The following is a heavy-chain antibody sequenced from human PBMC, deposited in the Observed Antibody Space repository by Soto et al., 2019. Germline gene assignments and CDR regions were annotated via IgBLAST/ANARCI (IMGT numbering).Heavy chain of an antibody. D-gene: IGHD1-1*01. Sequence: QVQLVQSGAEVKKPGASVKVSCKASGYTFSTYGFSWVRQAPGQGLEWMGWIGADNGDTNYAQNFQGRVTMTTDTPKTTSYMEMRSLTSDDTAEYFCERDWKGAGGFGPWGQGTLVTVSS. J-gene: IGHJ5*02. V-gene: IGHV1-18*01. CDR3: ERDWKGAGGFGP. CDR1: GYTFSTYG. CDR2: IGADNGDT.